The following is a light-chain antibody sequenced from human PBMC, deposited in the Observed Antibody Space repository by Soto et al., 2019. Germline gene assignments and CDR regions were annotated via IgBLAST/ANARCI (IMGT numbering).Light chain of an antibody. CDR1: SSDVGGYNY. Sequence: QSALSQPRSVSGSPGQSVTISCTGTSSDVGGYNYVSWYQQHPGKAPKLMIYDVSERPSGVPDRFSGSKSGNTASLTVSGRQAEDEAYYYCCSSAGSYNVIFGGGTKVTVL. CDR2: DVS. V-gene: IGLV2-11*01. CDR3: CSSAGSYNVI. J-gene: IGLJ2*01.